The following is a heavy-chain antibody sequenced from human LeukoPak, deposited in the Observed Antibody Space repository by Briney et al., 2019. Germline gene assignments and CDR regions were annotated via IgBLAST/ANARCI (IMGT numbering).Heavy chain of an antibody. CDR2: ISDSGDST. J-gene: IGHJ4*02. D-gene: IGHD3-22*01. CDR1: GFTFSIYG. V-gene: IGHV3-23*01. CDR3: AVHNSGFCY. Sequence: GGSLRLSCAVSGFTFSIYGMSWVRQAPGKGLEWISAISDSGDSTYYADSVKGRFTISRDNSKNTLYLQMNSLRAEDTAVYYCAVHNSGFCYWGQGTQVTVSS.